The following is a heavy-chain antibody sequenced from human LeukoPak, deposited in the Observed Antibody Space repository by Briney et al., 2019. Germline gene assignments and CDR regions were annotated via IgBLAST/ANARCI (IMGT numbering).Heavy chain of an antibody. J-gene: IGHJ4*02. Sequence: PGGSLRLSCGASGFTFSSYAMHWVRQAPGKGLEGVAVISYDGSNKDYADSVKGRFTISRDDSTNTLFLQMNSLRIDDTAVYYCARLKAVAGPHYYFDYWGQGTLVTVSS. D-gene: IGHD6-19*01. CDR3: ARLKAVAGPHYYFDY. CDR1: GFTFSSYA. CDR2: ISYDGSNK. V-gene: IGHV3-30*04.